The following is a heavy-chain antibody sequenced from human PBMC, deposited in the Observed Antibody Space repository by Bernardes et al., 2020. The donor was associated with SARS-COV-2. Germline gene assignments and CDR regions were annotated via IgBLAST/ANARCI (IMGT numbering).Heavy chain of an antibody. Sequence: ASVKVSCKASGYSFIAYHMHWVRQAPGQGLEWMGWINPKSGDTNYAQKFQGRVTMTRDTSMKIAYMEVSRLISDDTAVYYCARDGSRIVGGSSAHEYGMDVWGQGTTVTVSS. D-gene: IGHD1-26*01. CDR2: INPKSGDT. CDR3: ARDGSRIVGGSSAHEYGMDV. J-gene: IGHJ6*02. V-gene: IGHV1-2*02. CDR1: GYSFIAYH.